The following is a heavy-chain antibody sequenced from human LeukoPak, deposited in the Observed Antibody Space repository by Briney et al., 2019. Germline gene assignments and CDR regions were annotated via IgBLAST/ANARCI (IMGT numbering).Heavy chain of an antibody. CDR3: AYDTAKLYYFDY. CDR2: INPSGGST. CDR1: GYTFTSYY. J-gene: IGHJ4*02. D-gene: IGHD3-22*01. Sequence: ASVKVSCKASGYTFTSYYMHWVRQAPGQGLEWMGIINPSGGSTSYAQKFQGRVTMTRDTSTSTVYMELGSLRSEDTAVYYCAYDTAKLYYFDYWGQGTLVTVSS. V-gene: IGHV1-46*01.